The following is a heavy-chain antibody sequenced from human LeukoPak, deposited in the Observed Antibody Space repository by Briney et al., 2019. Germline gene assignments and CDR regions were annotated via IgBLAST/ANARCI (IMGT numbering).Heavy chain of an antibody. CDR2: INPNSGGT. D-gene: IGHD6-19*01. CDR3: ARDFPSSGWYHPFDY. J-gene: IGHJ4*02. V-gene: IGHV1-2*02. CDR1: GYTFTAFY. Sequence: ASMKVSCKASGYTFTAFYMHWVRQAPGQGLEWMGWINPNSGGTNYAQKFQGRVTMTRDTSISTVYMELSRLRSDDTAVYYCARDFPSSGWYHPFDYWGQGILVTVSS.